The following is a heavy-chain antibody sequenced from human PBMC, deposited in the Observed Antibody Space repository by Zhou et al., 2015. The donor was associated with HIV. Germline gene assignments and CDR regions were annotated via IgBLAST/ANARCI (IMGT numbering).Heavy chain of an antibody. V-gene: IGHV3-30*18. Sequence: QVQLVESGGGVVQPGKSLRLSCAASGFIFENYGMHWVRQVPGKGLEWVAVISNDGSNKYYTDSVKGRFTISRVNSKNTLYLQMNSLRPEDTAVYYCAKAHRGYYGSGSSFDYFDYWGQGTLVTVSS. J-gene: IGHJ4*02. CDR3: AKAHRGYYGSGSSFDYFDY. D-gene: IGHD3-10*01. CDR2: ISNDGSNK. CDR1: GFIFENYG.